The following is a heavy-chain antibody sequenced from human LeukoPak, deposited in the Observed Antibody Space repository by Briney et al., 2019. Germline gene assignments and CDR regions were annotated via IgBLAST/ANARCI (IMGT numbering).Heavy chain of an antibody. CDR1: GFTFSDYS. J-gene: IGHJ5*02. CDR3: ARDGEKWVIGWFDQ. D-gene: IGHD2-8*01. Sequence: PGGSLRLSCVASGFTFSDYSFNWVRQAPGKGLEWVAYISSASNSISYGDSMKGRVTISRDNAKSSVYLQMNSLRAEDTAVYYCARDGEKWVIGWFDQWDQGTPVTVSS. CDR2: ISSASNSI. V-gene: IGHV3-48*04.